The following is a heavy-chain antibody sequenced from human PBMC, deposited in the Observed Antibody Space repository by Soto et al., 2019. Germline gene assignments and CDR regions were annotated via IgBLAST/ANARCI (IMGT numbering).Heavy chain of an antibody. CDR3: ARFNWYFDL. J-gene: IGHJ2*01. CDR2: IYYSGST. CDR1: GGSISSYY. Sequence: QVQLQESGPGLVKPSETLSLTCTVSGGSISSYYWSWIRQPPGKGLEWIGYIYYSGSTNYNPSLKIRVTISVDTSKNQFSLKLSSVTAADTAVYSCARFNWYFDLWGRGTLVTVSS. V-gene: IGHV4-59*08.